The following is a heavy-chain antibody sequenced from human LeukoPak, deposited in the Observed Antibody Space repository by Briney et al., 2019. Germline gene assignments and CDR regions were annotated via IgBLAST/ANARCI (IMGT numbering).Heavy chain of an antibody. CDR2: IIPIFGTA. J-gene: IGHJ4*02. V-gene: IGHV1-69*13. Sequence: SVKVSCKASGGTFSSYAISWVRQAPGQGLEWMGGIIPIFGTANYAQKFQGRVTITADESTSTAYMELSSLRSEDTAVYYCARGGLTYYDILTGYQYYFDYWGQGTLVTVSS. D-gene: IGHD3-9*01. CDR1: GGTFSSYA. CDR3: ARGGLTYYDILTGYQYYFDY.